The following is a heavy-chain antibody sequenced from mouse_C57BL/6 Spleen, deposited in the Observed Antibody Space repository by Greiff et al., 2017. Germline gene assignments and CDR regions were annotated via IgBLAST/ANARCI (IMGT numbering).Heavy chain of an antibody. D-gene: IGHD1-1*01. CDR1: GYTFTSYW. V-gene: IGHV1-61*01. CDR2: IYPSDSET. J-gene: IGHJ4*01. CDR3: ARDGSVYYAMDY. Sequence: QVQLQQPGAELVRPGSSVKLSCKASGYTFTSYWMDWLKQRPGQGLEWIGNIYPSDSETHYNQKFKDKATLTVDKSSSTAYMQLSSLTSEDSAVYYCARDGSVYYAMDYWGQGTSVTVSS.